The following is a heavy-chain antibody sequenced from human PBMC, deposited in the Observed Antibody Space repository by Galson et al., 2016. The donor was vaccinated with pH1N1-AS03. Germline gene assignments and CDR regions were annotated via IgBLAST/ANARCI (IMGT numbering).Heavy chain of an antibody. CDR1: GGSFSSHC. Sequence: ETLSLTCTVSGGSFSSHCWSWIRQPPGKGLEWIGYICNSGSTDYTPSLESRVTISIDTSKSQSSLRLSSVTAADTAVYFCARDGNYDSSGYYPEYFQLWGQGLLVTVSS. V-gene: IGHV4-59*11. J-gene: IGHJ1*01. D-gene: IGHD3-22*01. CDR3: ARDGNYDSSGYYPEYFQL. CDR2: ICNSGST.